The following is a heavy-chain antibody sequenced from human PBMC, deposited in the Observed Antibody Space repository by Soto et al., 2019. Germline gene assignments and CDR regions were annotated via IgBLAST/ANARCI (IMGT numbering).Heavy chain of an antibody. CDR2: INHSGST. CDR1: GGSFSGYY. J-gene: IGHJ5*02. Sequence: QVQLQQWGAGLLKPSETLSLTCAVYGGSFSGYYWSWIRQPPGKGLEGIGEINHSGSTNYNPSLKSRVTRSVDASKNHFSLKLSSVTAADTAVYYCASVPIVVVDATGGEDWFDPWGQGTLVTVSS. CDR3: ASVPIVVVDATGGEDWFDP. V-gene: IGHV4-34*01. D-gene: IGHD2-15*01.